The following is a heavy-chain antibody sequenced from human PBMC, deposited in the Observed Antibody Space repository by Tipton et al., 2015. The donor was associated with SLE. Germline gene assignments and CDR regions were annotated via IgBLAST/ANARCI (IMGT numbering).Heavy chain of an antibody. CDR3: ARGDIVLMVYATYLGY. CDR1: GGSFSGYY. CDR2: INHSGST. D-gene: IGHD2-8*01. Sequence: TLSLTCAVYGGSFSGYYWSWIRQPPGKGLEWIGEINHSGSTNYNPSLKSRVTISVDTSKNQFSLKLSSVTAADTAVYYCARGDIVLMVYATYLGYWGQGTLVPVSS. J-gene: IGHJ4*02. V-gene: IGHV4-34*01.